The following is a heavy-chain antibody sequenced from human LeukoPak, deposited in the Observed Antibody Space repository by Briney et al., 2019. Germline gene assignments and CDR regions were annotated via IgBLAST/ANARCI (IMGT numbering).Heavy chain of an antibody. D-gene: IGHD3-16*01. CDR2: ISAYNGNT. CDR1: GYTFTSYG. Sequence: ASVKVSCKASGYTFTSYGISWVRKAPGQGLEWMGWISAYNGNTNYAQKLQGRVTMTTDTSTSTAYMELRSLRSDDTAVYYCARAATFDGWFDPWGQGTLVTVSS. V-gene: IGHV1-18*01. J-gene: IGHJ5*02. CDR3: ARAATFDGWFDP.